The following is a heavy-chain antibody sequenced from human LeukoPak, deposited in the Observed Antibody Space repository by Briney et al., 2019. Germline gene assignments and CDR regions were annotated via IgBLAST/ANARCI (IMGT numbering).Heavy chain of an antibody. V-gene: IGHV4-30-2*01. CDR2: IYHSGST. J-gene: IGHJ4*02. D-gene: IGHD4-17*01. Sequence: SGTLSLTCAVSGGSISSGGYSWSWIRQPPGKGLEWIGYIYHSGSTYYNPSLKSRVTISLDRSKNQFSLKLSSVTAADTAVYYCASHDYGDYETFDYWGQGTLVTVSS. CDR3: ASHDYGDYETFDY. CDR1: GGSISSGGYS.